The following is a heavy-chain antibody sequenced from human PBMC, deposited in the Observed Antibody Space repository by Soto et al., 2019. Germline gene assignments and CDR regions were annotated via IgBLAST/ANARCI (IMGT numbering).Heavy chain of an antibody. J-gene: IGHJ4*02. D-gene: IGHD5-18*01. CDR1: GFTFSRHD. CDR2: IDSAGDR. CDR3: ARDSGYSYGPIDY. V-gene: IGHV3-13*01. Sequence: SGGSLRLSCVASGFTFSRHDMHWVRQVTGKGLEWVSGIDSAGDRKYVDSVEGRFTISRENDKNSLYLQMNSLRDEDTAVYYCARDSGYSYGPIDYWGQGTLVTVSS.